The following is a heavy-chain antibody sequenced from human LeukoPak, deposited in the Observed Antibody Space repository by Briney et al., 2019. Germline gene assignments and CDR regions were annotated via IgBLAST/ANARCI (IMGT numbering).Heavy chain of an antibody. CDR2: ISGSGGST. CDR1: GFTFSSYA. Sequence: GGSLRLSCTASGFTFSSYAMSWVRQAPGKGLEWVSAISGSGGSTYYADSVKGRFTISRDNSKNTLYLQMNSLRAEDTAVYYCAKGGSPWGVYYYHMDVWGKGTTVTVSS. J-gene: IGHJ6*03. CDR3: AKGGSPWGVYYYHMDV. V-gene: IGHV3-23*01. D-gene: IGHD3-16*01.